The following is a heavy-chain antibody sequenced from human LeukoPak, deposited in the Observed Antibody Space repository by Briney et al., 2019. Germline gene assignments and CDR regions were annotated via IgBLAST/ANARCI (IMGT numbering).Heavy chain of an antibody. V-gene: IGHV3-7*01. CDR2: IKQDGSVK. D-gene: IGHD3-10*01. Sequence: GGSLRLSCAASGFTFTSYWMTWVRQAPGKGLEWVANIKQDGSVKNYVDSLRGRFTISRDNAKASLYLQMNSLRAEDTAVYFCARNYYYRFDYWGQGTLVAVSS. CDR3: ARNYYYRFDY. CDR1: GFTFTSYW. J-gene: IGHJ4*02.